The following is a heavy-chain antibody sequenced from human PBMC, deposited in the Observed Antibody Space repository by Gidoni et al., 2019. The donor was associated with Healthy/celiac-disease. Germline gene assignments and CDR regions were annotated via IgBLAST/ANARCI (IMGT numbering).Heavy chain of an antibody. CDR1: GFTFSSYG. Sequence: QVQLVESGGGVVQPGRSLRLSCAASGFTFSSYGMHWVRQAPGKGMEWVAVIWYDGSNKYYEDSVKGRFTISRDNSKNTLYLQMNSLRAEDTAVYYCARDIVVVAATAPFYGMDVWGQGTTVTVSS. D-gene: IGHD2-15*01. CDR2: IWYDGSNK. CDR3: ARDIVVVAATAPFYGMDV. J-gene: IGHJ6*02. V-gene: IGHV3-33*01.